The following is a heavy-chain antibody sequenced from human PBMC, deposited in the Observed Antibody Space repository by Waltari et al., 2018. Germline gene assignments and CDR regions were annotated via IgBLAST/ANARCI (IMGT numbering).Heavy chain of an antibody. Sequence: QVQLVESGGGVVQPGRSLRLSCAASGFTFSSYGMHWVRQAPGKGLEWVAVISYDGSNKYYADSVKGRFTISRDNSKNTLYLQMNSLRAEDTAVYYCAKGDGYIDYWGQGTLVTVSS. J-gene: IGHJ4*02. CDR2: ISYDGSNK. CDR1: GFTFSSYG. CDR3: AKGDGYIDY. V-gene: IGHV3-30*18.